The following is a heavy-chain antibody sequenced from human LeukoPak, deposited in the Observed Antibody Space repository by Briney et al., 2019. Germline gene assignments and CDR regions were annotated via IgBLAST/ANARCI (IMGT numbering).Heavy chain of an antibody. CDR1: GFTFSSYG. J-gene: IGHJ4*02. D-gene: IGHD3-22*01. Sequence: GGSLRLSCAASGFTFSSYGMHWVRQAPGKGLEWVAVISYDGSNKYYADSVKGRFTISRDNSKNTLYLQMNSLRAEDTAVYYCAKETSSSGYYYDFDYWGQGTLVTVSS. CDR3: AKETSSSGYYYDFDY. V-gene: IGHV3-30*18. CDR2: ISYDGSNK.